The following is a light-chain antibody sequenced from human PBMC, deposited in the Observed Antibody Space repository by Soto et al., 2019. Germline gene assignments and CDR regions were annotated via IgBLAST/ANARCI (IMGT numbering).Light chain of an antibody. V-gene: IGKV1-5*01. CDR2: DAS. J-gene: IGKJ1*01. CDR1: QSIRTR. Sequence: DIQMTQSPYTLSASVGDRVTITCRASQSIRTRLAWYQQKAGKAPRLLIYDASSWATDVPSRFSGSGSGTEFPLTISSLQPDDFATYYCQQYNSYWTFGQGTKVDIK. CDR3: QQYNSYWT.